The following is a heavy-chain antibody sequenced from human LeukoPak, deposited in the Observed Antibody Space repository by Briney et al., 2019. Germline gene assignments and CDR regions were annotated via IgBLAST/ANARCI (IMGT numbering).Heavy chain of an antibody. CDR2: INKDGGGK. J-gene: IGHJ4*02. CDR3: ARDKVTY. V-gene: IGHV3-7*01. CDR1: GFTFSEYW. Sequence: PGGSLRLSCAASGFTFSEYWMSWVRQAPGKGLEWVAHINKDGGGKYYVDSVKGRFTISRDNAKNSLYLQMNCLRVEDTAVYYCARDKVTYWGQGTLVTVSS.